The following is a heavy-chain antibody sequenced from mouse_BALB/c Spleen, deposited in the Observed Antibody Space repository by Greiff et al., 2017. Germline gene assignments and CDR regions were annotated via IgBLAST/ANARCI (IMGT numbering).Heavy chain of an antibody. CDR2: ISSGSSTI. J-gene: IGHJ4*01. CDR3: ASISTALYYYAMDY. V-gene: IGHV5-17*02. CDR1: GFTFSSFG. Sequence: EVQLVESGGGLVQPGGSRKLSCAASGFTFSSFGMHWVRQAPEKGLEWVAYISSGSSTIYYADTVKGRFTISRDNPKNTLFLQMTSLRSEDTAMYYCASISTALYYYAMDYWGQGTSVTVSS. D-gene: IGHD1-2*01.